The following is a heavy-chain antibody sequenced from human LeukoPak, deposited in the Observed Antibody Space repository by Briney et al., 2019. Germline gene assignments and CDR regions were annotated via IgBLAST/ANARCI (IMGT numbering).Heavy chain of an antibody. CDR3: AKQVVGKDYYDSSGYYAIDY. J-gene: IGHJ4*02. CDR1: GFTFSSYG. D-gene: IGHD3-22*01. CDR2: IRYDGSNK. V-gene: IGHV3-30*02. Sequence: GGSLRLSCAASGFTFSSYGMHWVRQAPGKGLEWVAFIRYDGSNKYYADSVKGRFTISRDNSKNTLYLQMNSLRAEDTAVYYCAKQVVGKDYYDSSGYYAIDYWGQGTLVTVSS.